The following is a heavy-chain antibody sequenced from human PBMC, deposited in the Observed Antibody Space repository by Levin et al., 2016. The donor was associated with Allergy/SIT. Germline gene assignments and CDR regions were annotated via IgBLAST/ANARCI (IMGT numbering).Heavy chain of an antibody. J-gene: IGHJ3*02. Sequence: VRQAPGKGLEWVSAISGSGGSTYYADSVKGRFTISRDNSKNTLYLQMNSLRAEDTAVYYCAKPLYYSIGGAFDIWGQGTMVTVSS. V-gene: IGHV3-23*01. CDR2: ISGSGGST. CDR3: AKPLYYSIGGAFDI. D-gene: IGHD2-15*01.